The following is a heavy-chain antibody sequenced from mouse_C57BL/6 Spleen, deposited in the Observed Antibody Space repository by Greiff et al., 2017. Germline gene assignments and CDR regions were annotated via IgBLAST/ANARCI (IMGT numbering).Heavy chain of an antibody. V-gene: IGHV14-1*01. J-gene: IGHJ4*01. CDR3: TTGGRSYAMDY. Sequence: VQLQQSGAELVRPGASVKLSCTASGFNIKDYYMHWVKQRPEQGLEWIGRIDPEDGDTEYAPKFPGKATMTADTSSNTAYLQLSSLTSGDTAVYYCTTGGRSYAMDYWGQGTAVTVSS. CDR2: IDPEDGDT. CDR1: GFNIKDYY.